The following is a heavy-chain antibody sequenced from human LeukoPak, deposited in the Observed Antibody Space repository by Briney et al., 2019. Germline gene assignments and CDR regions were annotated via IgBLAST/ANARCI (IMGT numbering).Heavy chain of an antibody. D-gene: IGHD3-3*01. CDR2: FSHTGST. J-gene: IGHJ6*03. CDR3: ASSFKVFGMIVIPAYMDV. CDR1: GVSVSSGGYS. V-gene: IGHV4-30-2*01. Sequence: SETLSLTCAVSGVSVSSGGYSWNWIRQPPGKGLEWIGYFSHTGSTNYNPSLKSRVTISIDTSNNQFSLNLNSVTAADTAVYYCASSFKVFGMIVIPAYMDVWGKGTTVIVSS.